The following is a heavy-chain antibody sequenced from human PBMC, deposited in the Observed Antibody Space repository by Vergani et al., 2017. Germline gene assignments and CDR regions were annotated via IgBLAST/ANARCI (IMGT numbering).Heavy chain of an antibody. CDR3: ARASVETTMRRREYYYYMDV. D-gene: IGHD5-18*01. V-gene: IGHV4-59*12. CDR2: IYYSGNT. Sequence: QVQLEESGPGLVKPSETLSLTCTVSGGSFNTYYWSWIRQSPGKGLEWIGYIYYSGNTYFNPSLKNRVSMSADTSKNQVSLKVSSVTAADTAVYYCARASVETTMRRREYYYYMDVWGEGTTVTVSS. CDR1: GGSFNTYY. J-gene: IGHJ6*03.